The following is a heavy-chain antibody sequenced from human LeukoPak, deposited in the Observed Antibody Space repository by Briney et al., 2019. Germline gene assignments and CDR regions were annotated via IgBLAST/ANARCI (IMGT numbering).Heavy chain of an antibody. V-gene: IGHV3-23*01. D-gene: IGHD6-13*01. CDR3: AKVGYSSSWYRY. CDR2: ISGSGGST. J-gene: IGHJ4*02. CDR1: GFTFSSYA. Sequence: PGGSLRLSCAASGFTFSSYAMSWVRQAPGKGLEWVSAISGSGGSTYYADSVKGRFTVSRDNSKNTLYLQMNSLRAEDTAVYYCAKVGYSSSWYRYWGQGTLVTVSS.